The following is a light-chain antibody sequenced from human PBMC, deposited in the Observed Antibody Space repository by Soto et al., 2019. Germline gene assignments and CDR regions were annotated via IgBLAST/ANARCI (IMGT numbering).Light chain of an antibody. J-gene: IGLJ2*01. V-gene: IGLV2-23*02. CDR3: CSYAHL. CDR1: SSDVGSYNL. CDR2: EVS. Sequence: QSVLTQPASVSGSPGQSITISCTGTSSDVGSYNLVSWYQQHPGKAPKLMIYEVSKRPSGVSNRFSGSKSGNTASLTISGLQAEDEADYYCCSYAHLFGGGTKLTVL.